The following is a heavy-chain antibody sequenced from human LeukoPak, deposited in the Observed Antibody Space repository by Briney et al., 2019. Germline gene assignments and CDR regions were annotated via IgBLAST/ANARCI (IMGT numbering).Heavy chain of an antibody. CDR1: GFTFSSYA. CDR3: ARDFVGITGTTPYY. V-gene: IGHV3-30*01. D-gene: IGHD1-7*01. J-gene: IGHJ4*02. Sequence: PGGSLRLSCAASGFTFSSYAMHCLRQAPGKGLEWVAVISYDGSNKYYAGSVKGRFTISRDNSKNPLYLQINSLRAENTAVYYCARDFVGITGTTPYYWGQGTLVTVSS. CDR2: ISYDGSNK.